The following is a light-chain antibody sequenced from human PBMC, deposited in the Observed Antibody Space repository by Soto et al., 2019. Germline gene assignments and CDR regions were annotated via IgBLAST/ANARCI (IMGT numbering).Light chain of an antibody. J-gene: IGKJ4*01. V-gene: IGKV3-20*01. CDR2: GAS. Sequence: EIVLTQSPGTLSLSPGERATLSCRASQSVSNSYLAWYQQKPGQAPRLLINGASTRATGIPDRFSGSGSGTDCTLTISRLETEGFAVDYCQEYGSSPPTVGGGTWVAIK. CDR3: QEYGSSPPT. CDR1: QSVSNSY.